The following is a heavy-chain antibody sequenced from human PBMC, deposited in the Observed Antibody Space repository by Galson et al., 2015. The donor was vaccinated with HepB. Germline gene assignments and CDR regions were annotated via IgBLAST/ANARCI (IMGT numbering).Heavy chain of an antibody. CDR1: GYTFTDYY. D-gene: IGHD1-7*01. V-gene: IGHV1-2*02. Sequence: SVKVSCKASGYTFTDYYIHWLRQAPGQGLEWMGWINPHSDDTNAAQKFQGRVTMTTDTSISTAYMELSRLKSDDTAIYYCARADWNYAEYWGQGTLVIVSS. CDR3: ARADWNYAEY. J-gene: IGHJ4*02. CDR2: INPHSDDT.